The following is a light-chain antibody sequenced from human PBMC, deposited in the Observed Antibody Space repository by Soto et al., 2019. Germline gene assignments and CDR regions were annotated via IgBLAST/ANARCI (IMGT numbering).Light chain of an antibody. CDR2: GAS. J-gene: IGKJ2*01. V-gene: IGKV1-39*01. Sequence: DSQMTQSPSSLSASVGDRVTITCRASQNINNYINWYQHKPGKAPKVLIYGASSLQSGVPPRFSGSGSGTDFTLTITSLQPDDIATYYCQQSYSPAYTFGQGNKLEIK. CDR3: QQSYSPAYT. CDR1: QNINNY.